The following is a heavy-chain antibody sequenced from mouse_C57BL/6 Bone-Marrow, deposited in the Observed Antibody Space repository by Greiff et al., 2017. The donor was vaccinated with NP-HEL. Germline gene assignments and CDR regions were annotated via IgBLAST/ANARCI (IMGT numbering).Heavy chain of an antibody. CDR2: ISYDGSN. J-gene: IGHJ4*01. V-gene: IGHV3-6*01. CDR1: GYSITSGYY. Sequence: ESGPGLVKPSQSLSLTCSVTGYSITSGYYWNWIRQFPGNKLEWMGYISYDGSNNYNPSLKNRISITRDTSKNQFFLKLNSVTTEDTATYYCASGYYYGSSSYYYAMDYWGQGTSVTVSS. D-gene: IGHD1-1*01. CDR3: ASGYYYGSSSYYYAMDY.